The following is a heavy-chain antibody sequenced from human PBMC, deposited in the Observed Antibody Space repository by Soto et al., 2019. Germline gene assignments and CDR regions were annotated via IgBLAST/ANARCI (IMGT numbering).Heavy chain of an antibody. J-gene: IGHJ4*02. D-gene: IGHD6-6*01. CDR2: IIPILGIA. V-gene: IGHV1-69*04. Sequence: SVKVSCKASGGTFSSYTISWVRQAPGQGLEWMGRIIPILGIANYAQKFQGRVTITVDKSTSTAYMELSSLRSEDTAVYYCARDLFRGAARPRTADKGFDDWGQGTLVTVSS. CDR1: GGTFSSYT. CDR3: ARDLFRGAARPRTADKGFDD.